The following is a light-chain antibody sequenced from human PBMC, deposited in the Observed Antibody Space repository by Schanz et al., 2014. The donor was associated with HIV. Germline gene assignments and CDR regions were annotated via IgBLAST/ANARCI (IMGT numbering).Light chain of an antibody. CDR2: GNS. V-gene: IGLV1-40*01. J-gene: IGLJ3*02. CDR1: SSNIGAGYD. CDR3: ASYDNSLSGWV. Sequence: QSVLTQPPSVSGAPGQRVTISCTGSSSNIGAGYDVHWYQQLPGTAPKLLIYGNSNRPSGVPDRFSGSKSGTSASLAITGLQAEDEADYYCASYDNSLSGWVFGGGTKLTVL.